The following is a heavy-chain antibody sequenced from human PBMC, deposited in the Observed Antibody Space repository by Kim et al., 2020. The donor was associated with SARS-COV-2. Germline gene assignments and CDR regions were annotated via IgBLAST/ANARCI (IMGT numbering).Heavy chain of an antibody. CDR2: INSDGSST. Sequence: GGSLRLSCAASGFTFSSYWMHWVRQAPGKGLVWVSRINSDGSSTSYADSVKGRFTISRDNAKNTLYLQMNSLRAEDTAVYYCARNLQQLRNTKSGPYYYYYYGMDVWGQGTPVTVSS. D-gene: IGHD6-13*01. J-gene: IGHJ6*02. CDR1: GFTFSSYW. CDR3: ARNLQQLRNTKSGPYYYYYYGMDV. V-gene: IGHV3-74*01.